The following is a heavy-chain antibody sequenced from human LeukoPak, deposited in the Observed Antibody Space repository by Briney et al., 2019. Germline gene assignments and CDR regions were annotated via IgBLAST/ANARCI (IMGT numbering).Heavy chain of an antibody. V-gene: IGHV1-18*01. CDR1: GYTFTSYG. D-gene: IGHD3-3*01. CDR2: ISACNGNT. Sequence: ASVKVSCKASGYTFTSYGISWVRQAPGQGLKWMGWISACNGNTNYAQKLQGRVTMTTDTSTSTAYMELRSLRSDDTAVYYCARDSWSGYFTNYYYYGMDVWGQGTTVTVSS. CDR3: ARDSWSGYFTNYYYYGMDV. J-gene: IGHJ6*02.